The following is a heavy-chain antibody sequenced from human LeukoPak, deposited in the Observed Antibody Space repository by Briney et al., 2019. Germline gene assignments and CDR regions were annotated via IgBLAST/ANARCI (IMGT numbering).Heavy chain of an antibody. CDR1: GYRFTSHW. Sequence: GESLKTSCKGSGYRFTSHWIDWVRQMPGKGLEWMGIIYLGDSDIRYSPSLQGQVTISVDKSISTAYLQWGSLKASDTAIYYCATSPSDDSPSDYWGQGTLVTVSS. D-gene: IGHD4-11*01. CDR3: ATSPSDDSPSDY. V-gene: IGHV5-51*01. CDR2: IYLGDSDI. J-gene: IGHJ4*02.